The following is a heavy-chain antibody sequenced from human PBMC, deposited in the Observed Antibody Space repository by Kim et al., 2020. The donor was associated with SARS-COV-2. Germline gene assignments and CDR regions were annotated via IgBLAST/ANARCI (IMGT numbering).Heavy chain of an antibody. V-gene: IGHV3-48*02. CDR2: IGRNTATV. D-gene: IGHD2-15*01. Sequence: GGSLRLSCAASGFTFTDYNMIWVRQAPGKGLEWVSYIGRNTATVYYADSVKGRFTISRDNAKNSLYLQMNSLRDEDTAVYYCARGGGSNGGNWYLWGQGTTVTVSS. CDR3: ARGGGSNGGNWYL. J-gene: IGHJ6*02. CDR1: GFTFTDYN.